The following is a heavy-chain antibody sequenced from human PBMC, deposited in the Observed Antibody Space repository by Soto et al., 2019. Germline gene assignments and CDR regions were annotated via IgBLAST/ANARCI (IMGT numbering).Heavy chain of an antibody. J-gene: IGHJ6*02. Sequence: GGSLRLSCAASGFTFSSYGMHWVRQAPGKXLEWVAVIWYDGSNKYYADSVKGRFTISRDNSKNTLYLQMNSLRAEDTAAYYCARDTLSSSWTRNYYYGMDVWGQGTTVTVSS. D-gene: IGHD6-13*01. CDR2: IWYDGSNK. V-gene: IGHV3-33*01. CDR1: GFTFSSYG. CDR3: ARDTLSSSWTRNYYYGMDV.